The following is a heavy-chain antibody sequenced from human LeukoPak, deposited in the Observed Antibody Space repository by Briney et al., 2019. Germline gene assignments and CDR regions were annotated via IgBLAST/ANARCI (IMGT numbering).Heavy chain of an antibody. J-gene: IGHJ3*02. CDR3: TTGTRIQLWSLDAFDI. Sequence: GGSLRLSCAASGFTFSNAWMSWVRQAPGKGLEWVGRIKSKTDGGTTDYAAPVKGRFTISRDDSKNTLYLQMNSLKTEDTAVYYCTTGTRIQLWSLDAFDIWGQGTMVTVSS. V-gene: IGHV3-15*01. CDR1: GFTFSNAW. CDR2: IKSKTDGGTT. D-gene: IGHD5-18*01.